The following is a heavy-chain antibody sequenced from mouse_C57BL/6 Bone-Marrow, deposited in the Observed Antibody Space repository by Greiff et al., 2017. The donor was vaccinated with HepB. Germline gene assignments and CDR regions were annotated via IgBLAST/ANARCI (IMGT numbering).Heavy chain of an antibody. D-gene: IGHD1-1*02. CDR2: IYPGSGST. J-gene: IGHJ3*01. Sequence: VQLQQPGAELVKPGASVKMSCKASGYTFTSYWITWVKQRPGQGLEWIGDIYPGSGSTNYNEKFKSKATLTVDTSSSTAYMQLSSLTSEDSAVYYCAREGGLLSRFAYWGQGTLVTVSA. CDR1: GYTFTSYW. V-gene: IGHV1-55*01. CDR3: AREGGLLSRFAY.